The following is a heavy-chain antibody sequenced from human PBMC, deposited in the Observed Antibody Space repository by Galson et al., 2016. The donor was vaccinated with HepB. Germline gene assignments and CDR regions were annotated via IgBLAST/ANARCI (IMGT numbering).Heavy chain of an antibody. J-gene: IGHJ4*02. CDR1: GGSISSRGYY. Sequence: TLSLTCTVSGGSISSRGYYWSWIRQHPGTVLEWIWYLYYSGGTYYNPSLQSRLTISLDTSKNHFSLKMDSVTAADTAVYYCAGAEVVSFDDWGQGTLVTVSS. V-gene: IGHV4-31*03. D-gene: IGHD2-15*01. CDR2: LYYSGGT. CDR3: AGAEVVSFDD.